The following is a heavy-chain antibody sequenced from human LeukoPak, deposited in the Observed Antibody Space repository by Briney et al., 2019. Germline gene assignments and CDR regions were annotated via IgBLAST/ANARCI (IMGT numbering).Heavy chain of an antibody. V-gene: IGHV4-59*01. J-gene: IGHJ5*02. CDR3: GRDGQGGGTYGWGVYYAGCLDP. D-gene: IGHD3-10*01. CDR1: GGSISSYY. Sequence: SETLSLTCTVSGGSISSYYWSWIRQPPGKGLEWIGYIYYSGSTNYNPSLKSRVTISVDTSKNQFSLKLSSVTAADTAVYYCGRDGQGGGTYGWGVYYAGCLDPWARGTWSPSPQ. CDR2: IYYSGST.